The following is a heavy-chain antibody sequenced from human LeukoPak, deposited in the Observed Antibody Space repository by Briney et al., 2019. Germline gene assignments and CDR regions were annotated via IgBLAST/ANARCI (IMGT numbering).Heavy chain of an antibody. CDR1: GFTFSNAW. CDR2: IKSKTDGGTT. V-gene: IGHV3-15*01. CDR3: TTDVKSSVGVIDY. J-gene: IGHJ4*02. Sequence: GGSLRLSCAASGFTFSNAWMSWVRQAPGKGLEWVGRIKSKTDGGTTDYAAPVKGRFTIPRDDSKNTLYLQMNSLKTEDTAVYYCTTDVKSSVGVIDYWGQGTLVTVSS. D-gene: IGHD3-10*01.